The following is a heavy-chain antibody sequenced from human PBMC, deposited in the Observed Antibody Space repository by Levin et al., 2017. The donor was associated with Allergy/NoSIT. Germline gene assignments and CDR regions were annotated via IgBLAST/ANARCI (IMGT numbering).Heavy chain of an antibody. D-gene: IGHD3-22*01. V-gene: IGHV3-15*01. CDR2: IKSKTDGGTT. Sequence: GGSLRLSCAASGFTFSNAWMSWVRQAPGKGLEWVGRIKSKTDGGTTDYAAPVKGRFTISRDDSKNTLYLQMNSLKTEDTAVYYCTRHSGYFSYYFDYWGQGTLVTVSS. CDR1: GFTFSNAW. J-gene: IGHJ4*02. CDR3: TRHSGYFSYYFDY.